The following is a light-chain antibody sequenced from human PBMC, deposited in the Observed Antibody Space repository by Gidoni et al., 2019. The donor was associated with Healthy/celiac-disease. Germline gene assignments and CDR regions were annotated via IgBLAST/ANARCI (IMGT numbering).Light chain of an antibody. CDR2: KAS. V-gene: IGKV1-5*03. J-gene: IGKJ1*01. Sequence: IPMTPSPPTLSAFVGDRVTTTCRASQSISSWLAWYQQKPGKAPKLLISKASTLESGVPSRFSGSGAGTEFALTISSLQPDDFATYYCKQYSSYSWTFGQGTKVEIK. CDR3: KQYSSYSWT. CDR1: QSISSW.